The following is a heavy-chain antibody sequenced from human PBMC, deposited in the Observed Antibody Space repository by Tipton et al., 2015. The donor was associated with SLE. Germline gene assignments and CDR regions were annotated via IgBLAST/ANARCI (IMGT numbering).Heavy chain of an antibody. D-gene: IGHD2-2*01. Sequence: PGLVKPSETLSLTCTVSGGSISRYYWGWIRQPAGKGLEWIGRIYTGGNTKYNPSLESRVTLSVDASKDQFSLRLTSVTAADTAVYYCVVCSPSSCSYFDYWGQGRLVTVSS. V-gene: IGHV4-4*07. CDR2: IYTGGNT. J-gene: IGHJ4*02. CDR3: VVCSPSSCSYFDY. CDR1: GGSISRYY.